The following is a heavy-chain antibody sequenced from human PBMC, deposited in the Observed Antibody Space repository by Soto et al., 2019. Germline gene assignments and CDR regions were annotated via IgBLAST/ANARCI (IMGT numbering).Heavy chain of an antibody. J-gene: IGHJ4*02. CDR2: IYWDDDK. V-gene: IGHV2-5*02. Sequence: QITLNESGPTQVKPRQTLTLTCTFSGFSLTTSGGGVGWIRQSPGKAPEWLALIYWDDDKRYSPSLKSRLTITKDTTKNQAVLTMADLDPADTATYYCAHRVLRTVFGLVTTTAIYFDFWGQGTPVAVSS. D-gene: IGHD3-3*01. CDR3: AHRVLRTVFGLVTTTAIYFDF. CDR1: GFSLTTSGGG.